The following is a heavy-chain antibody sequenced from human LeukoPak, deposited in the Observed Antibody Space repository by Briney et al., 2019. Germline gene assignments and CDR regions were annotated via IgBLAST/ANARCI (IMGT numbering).Heavy chain of an antibody. J-gene: IGHJ5*02. CDR1: GFTFSSYW. Sequence: GGSLRLSCAASGFTFSSYWMHWVRQAPGKGLVWVSRINSDGSSTSYADSVKGRFTISRDNAKNTLYLQMNSLRAEDTAVYYCARVYYYGSGSYRRWFDPWGQGTLVTVSS. V-gene: IGHV3-74*01. CDR2: INSDGSST. D-gene: IGHD3-10*01. CDR3: ARVYYYGSGSYRRWFDP.